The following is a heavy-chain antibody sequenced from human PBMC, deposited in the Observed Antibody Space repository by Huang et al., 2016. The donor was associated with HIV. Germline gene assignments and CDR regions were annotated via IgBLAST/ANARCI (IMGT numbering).Heavy chain of an antibody. Sequence: QMQLQQRGAGLLKPSETLSLTCGVSGGSFTGNYLAWIRQAPGKGLEWMWEVNDSGATNYNPSRNGRVTISLDKSNRELSLNLRSVTAADTAVYYCARQWTILEWLLGLDVWGQGTTVIVSS. CDR1: GGSFTGNY. CDR3: ARQWTILEWLLGLDV. V-gene: IGHV4-34*02. CDR2: VNDSGAT. J-gene: IGHJ6*02. D-gene: IGHD3-3*01.